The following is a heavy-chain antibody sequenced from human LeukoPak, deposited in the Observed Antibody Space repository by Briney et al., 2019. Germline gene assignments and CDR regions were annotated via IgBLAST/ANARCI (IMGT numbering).Heavy chain of an antibody. D-gene: IGHD1-26*01. CDR3: ARARIVGATTPLNY. CDR1: GGSFSGYY. CDR2: INHSGST. V-gene: IGHV4-34*01. Sequence: SETLSLTCAVYGGSFSGYYWSWIRQPPGEGLEWIGEINHSGSTNYNPSLKSRVTISVDTSKNQFSLKLSSVTAADTAVYYCARARIVGATTPLNYWGQGTLVTVSS. J-gene: IGHJ4*02.